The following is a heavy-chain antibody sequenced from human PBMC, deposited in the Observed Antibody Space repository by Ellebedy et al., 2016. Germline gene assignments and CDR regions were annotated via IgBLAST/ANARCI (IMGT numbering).Heavy chain of an antibody. V-gene: IGHV4-34*01. CDR2: INHSGST. D-gene: IGHD3-22*01. J-gene: IGHJ3*02. CDR3: ARGSVTMIEAWVEAFDI. Sequence: SETLSLTCAVYGGSFSGYYWSWIRQPPGKGLEWIGEINHSGSTNYNPSLKSRVTISVDTSKNQFSLKLSSVTAADTAVYYCARGSVTMIEAWVEAFDIWGQGTMVTVSS. CDR1: GGSFSGYY.